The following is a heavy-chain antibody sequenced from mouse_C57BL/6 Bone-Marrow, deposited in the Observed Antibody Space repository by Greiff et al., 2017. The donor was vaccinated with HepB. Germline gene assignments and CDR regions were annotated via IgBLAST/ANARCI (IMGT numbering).Heavy chain of an antibody. CDR2: ISDGGSYT. CDR3: ARDFYDYDEGGAMDY. Sequence: DVMLVESGGGLVKPGGSLKLSCAASGFTFSSYAMSWVRQTPEKRLEWVATISDGGSYTYYPDNVKGRFTISRDNAKNNLYLQMSHLKSEDTAMYYCARDFYDYDEGGAMDYWGQGTSVTVSS. CDR1: GFTFSSYA. V-gene: IGHV5-4*01. D-gene: IGHD2-4*01. J-gene: IGHJ4*01.